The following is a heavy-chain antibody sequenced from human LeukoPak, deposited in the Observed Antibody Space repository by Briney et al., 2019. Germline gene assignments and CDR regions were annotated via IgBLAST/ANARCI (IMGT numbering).Heavy chain of an antibody. D-gene: IGHD5-18*01. CDR1: GFTFSSYG. Sequence: GRSLRLSCAASGFTFSSYGMHWVRQAPGKGLEWVAVMWYDGSNKYYADSVKGRFTISRDNSKNTLYLQMNSLRAEDTAVYYCAKALTPDTAMVNYYGMDVWGQGTTVTVSS. CDR3: AKALTPDTAMVNYYGMDV. V-gene: IGHV3-33*06. J-gene: IGHJ6*02. CDR2: MWYDGSNK.